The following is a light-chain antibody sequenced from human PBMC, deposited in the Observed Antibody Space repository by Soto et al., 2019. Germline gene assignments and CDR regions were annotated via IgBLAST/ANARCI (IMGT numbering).Light chain of an antibody. CDR1: QSLSSR. Sequence: HRTQSPSHLSASVGDRVTITCRASQSLSSRLAWYQQKPGKAPELLIYDASSLKSGVPSRFSGSESGTEFTLTISSLQPDDFATYYCQQYNNFWTFGQGTKVDI. V-gene: IGKV1-5*01. CDR3: QQYNNFWT. J-gene: IGKJ1*01. CDR2: DAS.